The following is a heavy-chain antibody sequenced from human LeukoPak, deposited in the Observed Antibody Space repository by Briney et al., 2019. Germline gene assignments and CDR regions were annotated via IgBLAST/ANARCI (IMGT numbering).Heavy chain of an antibody. CDR3: AKVRSYYYDSSGYPDY. CDR2: ISGSGGST. D-gene: IGHD3-22*01. J-gene: IGHJ4*02. Sequence: PGGSLRLSCAASGFTFSSYAMSWVRQAPGKGLEWVSAISGSGGSTYYADSVKGRFTISRDNSKNTLYLQMNSLRAEDTAVYYCAKVRSYYYDSSGYPDYWGQRTLVTVSS. V-gene: IGHV3-23*01. CDR1: GFTFSSYA.